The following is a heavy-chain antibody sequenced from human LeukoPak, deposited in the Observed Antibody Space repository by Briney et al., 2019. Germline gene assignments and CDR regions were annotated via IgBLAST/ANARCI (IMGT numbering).Heavy chain of an antibody. V-gene: IGHV1-69*01. CDR1: GGTFSNYA. CDR2: IIPIFGTV. J-gene: IGHJ1*01. Sequence: ASVKVSCKASGGTFSNYAISWVRQAPGQGLEWMGGIIPIFGTVKYAQKFQGRVTITADESTSTAYMELSSLRSEDTAAYYCARDSSEFRSLIPHWGQGTLVTVSS. D-gene: IGHD2-21*01. CDR3: ARDSSEFRSLIPH.